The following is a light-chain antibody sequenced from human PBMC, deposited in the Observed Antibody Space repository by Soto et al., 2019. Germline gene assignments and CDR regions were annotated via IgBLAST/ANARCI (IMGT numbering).Light chain of an antibody. CDR1: QSVSSY. CDR2: DAS. Sequence: EIVLTQSPATLSLSPGERATLSCRASQSVSSYLAWYQQKPGQAPRLLIYDASNRATGIPARFSGSGSGTDFTLTISSLEAEDFAVYYCRQRSNWLSITFGQGTRLEIK. V-gene: IGKV3-11*01. J-gene: IGKJ5*01. CDR3: RQRSNWLSIT.